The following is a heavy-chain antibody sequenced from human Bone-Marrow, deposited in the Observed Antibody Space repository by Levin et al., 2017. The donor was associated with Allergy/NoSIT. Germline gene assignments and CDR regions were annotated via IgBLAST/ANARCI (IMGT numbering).Heavy chain of an antibody. CDR2: MNPNSGNT. J-gene: IGHJ6*02. V-gene: IGHV1-8*01. CDR1: GYTFTSYD. D-gene: IGHD3-22*01. CDR3: ARDQYYDSSGSHAVGYGMDG. Sequence: GESLKISCKASGYTFTSYDINWVRQATGQGLEWMGWMNPNSGNTGYAQKFQGRVTMTRNTSISTAYMELSSLRSEDTAVYYCARDQYYDSSGSHAVGYGMDGWGQGTTVTVSS.